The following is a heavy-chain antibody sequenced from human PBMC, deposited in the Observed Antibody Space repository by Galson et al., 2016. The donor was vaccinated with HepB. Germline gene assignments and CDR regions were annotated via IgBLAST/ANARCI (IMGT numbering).Heavy chain of an antibody. D-gene: IGHD3-22*01. CDR1: GFTFSAYA. CDR2: ISYDGSNK. J-gene: IGHJ3*02. V-gene: IGHV3-30-3*01. Sequence: SLRLSCAASGFTFSAYAMHWVRQAPGKGLEWVSVISYDGSNKYYADSVKGRITISRDNSKKTLFLQLNSLRVEDTAVYCCASGIYHDSSVKGVFDIWGQGTMVTASS. CDR3: ASGIYHDSSVKGVFDI.